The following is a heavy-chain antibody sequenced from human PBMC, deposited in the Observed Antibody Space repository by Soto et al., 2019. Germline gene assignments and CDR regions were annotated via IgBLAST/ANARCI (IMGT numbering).Heavy chain of an antibody. CDR3: AHKYVDSSGYYAEYFQH. CDR2: IYWDDDK. CDR1: GFSLSTSGVG. D-gene: IGHD3-22*01. Sequence: SGPTLVNPTQTLTLTCTFSGFSLSTSGVGVGWIRRPPGKALEWLALIYWDDDKRYSPSLKSRLTITKDTSKSQVVLTMPNMDPVDTATYYCAHKYVDSSGYYAEYFQHWGQGTLVTVSS. J-gene: IGHJ1*01. V-gene: IGHV2-5*02.